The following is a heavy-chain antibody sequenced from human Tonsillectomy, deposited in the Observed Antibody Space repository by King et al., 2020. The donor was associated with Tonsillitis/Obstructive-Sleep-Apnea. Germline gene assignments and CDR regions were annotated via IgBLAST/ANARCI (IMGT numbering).Heavy chain of an antibody. Sequence: VQLQQWGAGLLKPSETLSLTCAVSGGSFLGYNWTWIRQPPGKGLEWIGEINHSGSTSYDPSLKSRVTITLDTSKNQFSLKLSSVTPADTPVYYCAGQNLWGYYFDYWGQGTPVTVSS. CDR3: AGQNLWGYYFDY. V-gene: IGHV4-34*01. J-gene: IGHJ4*02. D-gene: IGHD7-27*01. CDR2: INHSGST. CDR1: GGSFLGYN.